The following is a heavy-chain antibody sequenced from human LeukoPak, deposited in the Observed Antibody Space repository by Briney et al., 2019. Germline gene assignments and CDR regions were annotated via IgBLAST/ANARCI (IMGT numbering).Heavy chain of an antibody. Sequence: SVKVSCKASGGTFSSYAISWVRQAPGQGLEWMGGIIPIFGTANYAQKFQGRVTITTDESTSTAYTELSSLRSDDTAVYYCASSLEHIVVVTARVERLLGVFQHWGQGTLVTVSS. CDR3: ASSLEHIVVVTARVERLLGVFQH. V-gene: IGHV1-69*05. CDR2: IIPIFGTA. D-gene: IGHD2-21*02. J-gene: IGHJ1*01. CDR1: GGTFSSYA.